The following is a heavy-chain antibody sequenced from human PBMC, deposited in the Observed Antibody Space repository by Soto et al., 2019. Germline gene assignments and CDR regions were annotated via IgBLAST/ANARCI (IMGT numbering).Heavy chain of an antibody. V-gene: IGHV4-39*01. J-gene: IGHJ6*03. CDR1: GGSISSSSYY. CDR3: ARHEYSSGWQIYYYYYYMDV. CDR2: ISYSGST. Sequence: PSETLSLTCTVSGGSISSSSYYWGWIRQPPGKGLEWIGSISYSGSTYYNPSLKSRVTISVDTSKNQFSLKLSSVTAADTAVYYCARHEYSSGWQIYYYYYYMDVWGKGTTVTVSS. D-gene: IGHD6-19*01.